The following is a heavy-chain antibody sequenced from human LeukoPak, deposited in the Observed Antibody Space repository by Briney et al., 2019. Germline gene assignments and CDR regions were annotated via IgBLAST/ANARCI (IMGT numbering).Heavy chain of an antibody. Sequence: GESLKISCKGSGYSFTSYWIGWVRQMPGKGLAWMGIIYPGDSDTRYSPSFQGQVTISADKSISTAYLQWSSLKASDTAMYYCARRATMVRGVSVGYWLDPWGQGTLVTVSS. D-gene: IGHD3-10*01. V-gene: IGHV5-51*01. CDR1: GYSFTSYW. CDR3: ARRATMVRGVSVGYWLDP. J-gene: IGHJ5*02. CDR2: IYPGDSDT.